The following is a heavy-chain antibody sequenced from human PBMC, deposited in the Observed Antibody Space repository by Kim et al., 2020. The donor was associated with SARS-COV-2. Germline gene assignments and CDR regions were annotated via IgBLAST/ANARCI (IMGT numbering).Heavy chain of an antibody. D-gene: IGHD1-26*01. CDR1: GFTFSSYA. CDR3: ARARGGSYPNYFDY. CDR2: ISYDGSNK. V-gene: IGHV3-30*04. J-gene: IGHJ4*02. Sequence: GGSLRLSCAASGFTFSSYAMHWVCQAPGKGLEWVAVISYDGSNKYYADSVKGRFTISRDNSKNTLYLQMNSLRAEDTAVYYCARARGGSYPNYFDYWGQG.